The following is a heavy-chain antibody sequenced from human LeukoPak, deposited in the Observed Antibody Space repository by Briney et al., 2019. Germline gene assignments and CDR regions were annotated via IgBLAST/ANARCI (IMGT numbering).Heavy chain of an antibody. D-gene: IGHD3-3*01. CDR1: GYTFTSYA. Sequence: GASVKVSCKASGYTFTSYAMNWVRQAPGQGLEWMGWINTNTGNPTYAQGFTGRFVFSLDTSVSTAYLQISSLKAEDTAVYYCARGANVLRFLEWLPDYWGQGTLVTVSS. CDR2: INTNTGNP. CDR3: ARGANVLRFLEWLPDY. J-gene: IGHJ4*02. V-gene: IGHV7-4-1*02.